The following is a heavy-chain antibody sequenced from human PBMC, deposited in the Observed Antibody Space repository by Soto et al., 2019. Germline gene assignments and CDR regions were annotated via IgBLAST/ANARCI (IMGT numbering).Heavy chain of an antibody. J-gene: IGHJ5*02. Sequence: XSVKVSCKAAGYPFTSYAMHWGRQAPGQRLEWMGWINAGNGNTKYSQKFQGRVTITRDTSASTAYMELSSLRSEDTAVYYCARDWSIAARPDRDWFDPWGQGTLVTV. D-gene: IGHD6-6*01. CDR1: GYPFTSYA. CDR2: INAGNGNT. V-gene: IGHV1-3*01. CDR3: ARDWSIAARPDRDWFDP.